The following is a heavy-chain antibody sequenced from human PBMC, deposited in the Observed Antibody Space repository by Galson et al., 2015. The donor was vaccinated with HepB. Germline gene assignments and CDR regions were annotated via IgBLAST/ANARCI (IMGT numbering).Heavy chain of an antibody. J-gene: IGHJ3*02. CDR2: INPSGGST. D-gene: IGHD4-23*01. CDR1: GYTFTSYY. V-gene: IGHV1-46*04. Sequence: SVKVSCKASGYTFTSYYMHWVRQAPGQGLEWMGIINPSGGSTSYAQKLQGRVTMTRDTSTSTVYMELSSLRSEDTAVYYCAILDYGGNFFVYRKGAFDIWGQGTMVTVSS. CDR3: AILDYGGNFFVYRKGAFDI.